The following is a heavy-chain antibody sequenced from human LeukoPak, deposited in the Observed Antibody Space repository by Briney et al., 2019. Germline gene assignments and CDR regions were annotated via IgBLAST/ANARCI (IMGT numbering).Heavy chain of an antibody. J-gene: IGHJ3*02. Sequence: GASVKVSCKASRYTFTSYYMHWVRQAPGQGLEWMGIINPSGGSTTYAQKFQGRVTMTRDTSTSTVYMDLSSLRSEDTAVYYCARQKVEWELLPWSAFDIWGQGTMVTVSS. CDR3: ARQKVEWELLPWSAFDI. D-gene: IGHD1-26*01. V-gene: IGHV1-46*01. CDR2: INPSGGST. CDR1: RYTFTSYY.